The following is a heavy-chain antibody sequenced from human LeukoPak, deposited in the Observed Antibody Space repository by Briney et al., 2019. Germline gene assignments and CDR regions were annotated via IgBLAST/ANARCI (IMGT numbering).Heavy chain of an antibody. Sequence: SDTLSLTCDVSGGSISSGGYSWRWVRKPRGKGLEWIEYIYHDGSTYYNSTLKSRVSMSVDTSKNQVSLKLSSVTAAYTAVYYCARVASDSLTGYYIFPYFGYWGQGTLVTVSS. J-gene: IGHJ4*02. D-gene: IGHD3-9*01. CDR3: ARVASDSLTGYYIFPYFGY. CDR2: IYHDGST. CDR1: GGSISSGGYS. V-gene: IGHV4-30-2*01.